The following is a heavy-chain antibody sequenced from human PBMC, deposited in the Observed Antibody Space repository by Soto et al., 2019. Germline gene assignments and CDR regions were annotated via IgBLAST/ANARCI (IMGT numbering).Heavy chain of an antibody. J-gene: IGHJ5*02. CDR3: ARQSSGWYNWLDP. Sequence: QLQLQESGPGLVKPSETLSLTCSVSGGSISSSSYYWGWIRQPPGKGLEWIGSIYYSGSIYYNPSLKSRVTIALDTSKNQFSLELSSVTAAETAVYYCARQSSGWYNWLDPWGQGTLVTVSS. V-gene: IGHV4-39*01. D-gene: IGHD6-19*01. CDR2: IYYSGSI. CDR1: GGSISSSSYY.